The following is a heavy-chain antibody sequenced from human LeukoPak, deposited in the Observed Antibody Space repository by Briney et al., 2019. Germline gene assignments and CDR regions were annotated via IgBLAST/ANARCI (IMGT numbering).Heavy chain of an antibody. CDR1: GFTFSSYA. Sequence: GGSLRLSCAASGFTFSSYAMSWVRQAPGKGLEWVSAISASGGSTYYADSVKGRFTISRDNSKNTLYLQMNSLRAEDTAVHYCAKSVVPAAMGHYYYGMDVWGQGTTVTVSS. CDR2: ISASGGST. V-gene: IGHV3-23*01. D-gene: IGHD2-2*01. CDR3: AKSVVPAAMGHYYYGMDV. J-gene: IGHJ6*02.